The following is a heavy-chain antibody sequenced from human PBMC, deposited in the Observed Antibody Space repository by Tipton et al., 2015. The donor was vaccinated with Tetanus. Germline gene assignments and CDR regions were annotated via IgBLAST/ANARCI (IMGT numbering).Heavy chain of an antibody. CDR2: ISHNGST. Sequence: LRLSCTVSGGYFSLYYWNWVRQSPGTGLEWIGEISHNGSTNYNPSLKSRVTVSVDKSKNQFSLRLGSVTAADTAMYYCAREPAATGTSLFDYWGQGALVTVSS. D-gene: IGHD6-13*01. CDR3: AREPAATGTSLFDY. J-gene: IGHJ4*02. CDR1: GGYFSLYY. V-gene: IGHV4-34*01.